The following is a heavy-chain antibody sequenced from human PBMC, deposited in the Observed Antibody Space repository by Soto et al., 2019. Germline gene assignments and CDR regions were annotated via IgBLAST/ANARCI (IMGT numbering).Heavy chain of an antibody. CDR2: IYYSGTT. D-gene: IGHD6-25*01. V-gene: IGHV4-59*01. CDR1: VGSISSYN. CDR3: ARWAAGSRHFEY. Sequence: QVQLQESGQGLVKPSETLSLTCTVSVGSISSYNWCWIRQPPGKGLECIGYIYYSGTTNYNPSLKSRVTISVDTSKNRFSLNLSSVTAADTAVVYCARWAAGSRHFEYWGQGTLVTVSS. J-gene: IGHJ4*02.